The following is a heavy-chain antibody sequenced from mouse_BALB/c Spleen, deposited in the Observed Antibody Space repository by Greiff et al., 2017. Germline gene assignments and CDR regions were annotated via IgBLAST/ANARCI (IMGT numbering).Heavy chain of an antibody. CDR2: IWAGGST. Sequence: VKLVESGPGLVAPSQSLSITCTVSGFSLTSYGVHWVRQPPGKGLEWLGVIWAGGSTNYNSALMSRLSISKDNSKSQVFLKMNSLQTDDTAMYYCARGNYRYDVGFAYWGQGTLVTVSA. V-gene: IGHV2-9*02. J-gene: IGHJ3*01. D-gene: IGHD2-14*01. CDR1: GFSLTSYG. CDR3: ARGNYRYDVGFAY.